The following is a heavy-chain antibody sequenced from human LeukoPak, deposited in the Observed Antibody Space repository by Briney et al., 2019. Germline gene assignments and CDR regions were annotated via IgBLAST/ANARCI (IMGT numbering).Heavy chain of an antibody. CDR2: INHSGST. CDR1: GGSFSGYY. D-gene: IGHD3-22*01. Sequence: PSGTLSLTCAVYGGSFSGYYWSWIRQPPGKGLEWIGEINHSGSTNYNPSLKSRVTISVDTSKNQFSLKLSSVTAADTAVYYCARGPKYYYDSSGYYKYFDYWGQGTLVTVSS. CDR3: ARGPKYYYDSSGYYKYFDY. J-gene: IGHJ4*02. V-gene: IGHV4-34*01.